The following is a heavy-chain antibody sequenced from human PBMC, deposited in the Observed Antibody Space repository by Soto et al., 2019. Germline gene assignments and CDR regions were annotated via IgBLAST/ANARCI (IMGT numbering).Heavy chain of an antibody. CDR2: IIPIFGTA. V-gene: IGHV1-69*13. D-gene: IGHD3-3*01. J-gene: IGHJ5*02. CDR1: GGTFSSYA. Sequence: SSVKVSCKAAGGTFSSYAISWVRQAPGQGLEWMGGIIPIFGTANYAQKFQGRVTITADEPTSTAYMELSSLRSEDTAVYYCARVGGLRFGTPFDPWGQGTLVTVSS. CDR3: ARVGGLRFGTPFDP.